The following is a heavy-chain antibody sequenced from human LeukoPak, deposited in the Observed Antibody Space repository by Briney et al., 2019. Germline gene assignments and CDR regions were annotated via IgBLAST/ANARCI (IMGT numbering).Heavy chain of an antibody. CDR2: IYWDDDK. J-gene: IGHJ6*03. Sequence: SGPTLVKPTQTLTLTCSFSGFSLSSSGMGVGWIRQPPGKALEWLALIYWDDDKRYSPSLKSRLTIARDTSKNEVVLTMTTVDPVDTATYYCAHAYCGRSSCHPYFYYNMDVWGKGTTVTVSS. V-gene: IGHV2-5*02. CDR3: AHAYCGRSSCHPYFYYNMDV. D-gene: IGHD2-21*01. CDR1: GFSLSSSGMG.